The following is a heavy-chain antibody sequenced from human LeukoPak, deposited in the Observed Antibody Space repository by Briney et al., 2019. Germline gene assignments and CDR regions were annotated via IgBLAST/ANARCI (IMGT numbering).Heavy chain of an antibody. J-gene: IGHJ4*02. CDR2: IYYNGGSA. Sequence: PSETLSLTCAVYGGSFSGYYWSWIRQPPGKGLEWIGYIYYNGGSANYNPSLRSRVTLSVETSKNEISLKLSSVTAADTAVYYCARQPVGGYYFDFWGQGTLVTVSS. D-gene: IGHD6-19*01. CDR3: ARQPVGGYYFDF. V-gene: IGHV4-59*08. CDR1: GGSFSGYY.